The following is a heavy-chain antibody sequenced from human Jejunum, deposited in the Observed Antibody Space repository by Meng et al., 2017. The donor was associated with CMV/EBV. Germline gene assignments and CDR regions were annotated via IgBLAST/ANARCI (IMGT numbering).Heavy chain of an antibody. V-gene: IGHV1-18*01. D-gene: IGHD2-2*01. CDR1: GYTFTSYG. CDR3: ARDVVVPAALTVRIDY. Sequence: QVQLVPSGAEVKKPGASVKVSCKASGYTFTSYGISWVRQAPGQGLEWMGWISAYNGNTNYAQKLQGRVTMTTDTSTSTAYMELRSLRSEDTAVYYCARDVVVPAALTVRIDYWGQGTLVTVSS. CDR2: ISAYNGNT. J-gene: IGHJ4*02.